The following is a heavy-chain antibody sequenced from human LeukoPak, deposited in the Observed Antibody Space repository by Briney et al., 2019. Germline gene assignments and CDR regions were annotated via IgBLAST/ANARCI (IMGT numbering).Heavy chain of an antibody. CDR2: IYSGGST. CDR3: AGGGGYCSSTSCFPLDY. V-gene: IGHV3-53*01. Sequence: PGGSLRLSCAASRFTVSSNYMSWVRQAPGKGLEWVSVIYSGGSTYYADSVKGRFTISRDNSKNTLYLQMNSLRAEDTAVYYCAGGGGYCSSTSCFPLDYWGQGTLVTVSS. J-gene: IGHJ4*02. CDR1: RFTVSSNY. D-gene: IGHD2-2*01.